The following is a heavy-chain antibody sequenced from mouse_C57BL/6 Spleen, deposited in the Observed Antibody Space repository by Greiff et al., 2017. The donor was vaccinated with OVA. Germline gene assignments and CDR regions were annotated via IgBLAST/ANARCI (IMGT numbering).Heavy chain of an antibody. CDR3: AIRTTVVDGLDY. Sequence: QVQLQQSGPELVKPGASVKISCKASGYAFSSSWMNWVKQRPGKGLEWIGRIYPGDGDTNYNGKFKGKATLTADKSSSTAHMQLSSLTSEDSAVYFCAIRTTVVDGLDYWGQGTTLTVSS. V-gene: IGHV1-82*01. CDR1: GYAFSSSW. J-gene: IGHJ2*01. CDR2: IYPGDGDT. D-gene: IGHD1-1*01.